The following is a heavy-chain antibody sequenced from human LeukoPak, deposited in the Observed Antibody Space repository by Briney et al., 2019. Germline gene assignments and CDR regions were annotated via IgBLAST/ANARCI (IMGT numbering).Heavy chain of an antibody. CDR1: GFTFSSYW. CDR2: IKQDGSEK. D-gene: IGHD3-22*01. Sequence: PGGSLRLSCAASGFTFSSYWMSWVRQAPGKGLEWVANIKQDGSEKYYVDSVKGRFTISRDNAKNSLYLQMNSLRAEDTAVYYCASNYYERQTDAFDIWGQGTMVTVSS. CDR3: ASNYYERQTDAFDI. V-gene: IGHV3-7*01. J-gene: IGHJ3*02.